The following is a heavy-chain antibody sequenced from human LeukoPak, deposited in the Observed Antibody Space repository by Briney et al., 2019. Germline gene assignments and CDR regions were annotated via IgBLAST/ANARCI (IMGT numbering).Heavy chain of an antibody. J-gene: IGHJ4*02. CDR1: GFTFSSSW. D-gene: IGHD1-14*01. Sequence: PGGSLRLSCAASGFTFSSSWMHWVRQAPGKGLVWVSRINIEGSTTFYADSVKGRFTISRDNAKNTLYLQMNSLRAEDTAVYYCARRDNGDYWGQGTLVTVSS. V-gene: IGHV3-74*01. CDR2: INIEGSTT. CDR3: ARRDNGDY.